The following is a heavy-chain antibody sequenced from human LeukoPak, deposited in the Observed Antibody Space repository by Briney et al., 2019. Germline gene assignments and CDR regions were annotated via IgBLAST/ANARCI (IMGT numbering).Heavy chain of an antibody. CDR1: GFTFSGYE. J-gene: IGHJ6*04. D-gene: IGHD6-13*01. Sequence: GGSLRLSCAASGFTFSGYEMNWVRRAPGKGLEWVSYISSSGSTIYYADSVKGRFTISRDNAKNSLYLQMNSLRAEDTAAYYCARVIAAAAYYYGMDVWDKGTTVTVSS. V-gene: IGHV3-48*03. CDR2: ISSSGSTI. CDR3: ARVIAAAAYYYGMDV.